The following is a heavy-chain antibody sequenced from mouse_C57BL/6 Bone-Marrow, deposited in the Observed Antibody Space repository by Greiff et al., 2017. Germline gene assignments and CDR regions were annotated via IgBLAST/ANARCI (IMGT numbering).Heavy chain of an antibody. V-gene: IGHV1-69*01. CDR2: IDPADSYT. D-gene: IGHD2-2*01. CDR3: ARGAWLRRRDCAMDY. J-gene: IGHJ4*01. Sequence: QVQLQQPGAELVMPGASVKLSCKASGYTFTSYWMHWVKQRPGQGLEWIGEIDPADSYTNYNHKFKGKSTLTVDKSSSTAYMQLSSLTSEDSAVYYCARGAWLRRRDCAMDYGGQGTSVTVSS. CDR1: GYTFTSYW.